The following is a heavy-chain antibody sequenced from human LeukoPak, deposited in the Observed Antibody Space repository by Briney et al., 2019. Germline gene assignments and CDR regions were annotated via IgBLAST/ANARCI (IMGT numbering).Heavy chain of an antibody. V-gene: IGHV4-4*08. CDR2: IYSSGNI. CDR3: ARYSWSGATPGSWFDP. J-gene: IGHJ5*02. Sequence: SETLSLTCTVSGGSISNYYWSWIRQPPGKGLECIGYIYSSGNINYNPSLKSRVTISVDTSKNHFSLKLSSVTAADTAVYYCARYSWSGATPGSWFDPWGQGTLVTVSS. D-gene: IGHD1-26*01. CDR1: GGSISNYY.